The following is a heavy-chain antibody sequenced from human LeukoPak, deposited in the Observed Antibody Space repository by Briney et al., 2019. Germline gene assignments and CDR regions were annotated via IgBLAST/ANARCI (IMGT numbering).Heavy chain of an antibody. Sequence: GSLRLSCAASGFTFSSYAMSWVRQPPGKGLEWIGSIYYSGSTYYNPSLKSRVTISVDTSKNQFSLKLSSVTAADTAVYYCARDPSYSSTNWFDPWGQGTLVTVSS. D-gene: IGHD6-13*01. CDR2: IYYSGST. V-gene: IGHV4-39*07. J-gene: IGHJ5*02. CDR1: GFTFSSYA. CDR3: ARDPSYSSTNWFDP.